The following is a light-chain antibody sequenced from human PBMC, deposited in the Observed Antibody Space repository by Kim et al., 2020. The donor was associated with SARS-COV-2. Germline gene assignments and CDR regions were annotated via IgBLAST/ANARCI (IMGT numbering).Light chain of an antibody. CDR2: EVS. J-gene: IGLJ2*01. CDR3: SSYTSSSTLV. V-gene: IGLV2-14*01. Sequence: LTQPASVSGSPGQSITISCTGTSSDVGGYNYVSWYQQHPGKAPKLMIYEVSNRPSGVSNRFSGSKSGNTASLTISGLQAEDEADYYCSSYTSSSTLVFGGGTQLTVL. CDR1: SSDVGGYNY.